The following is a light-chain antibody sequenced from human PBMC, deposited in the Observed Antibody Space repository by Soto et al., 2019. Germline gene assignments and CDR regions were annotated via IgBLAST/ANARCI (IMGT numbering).Light chain of an antibody. J-gene: IGLJ3*02. Sequence: QSVLTQSSSASASLGSSVKLTCTLSSGHSTHSIAWHQQQPGKAPRYLMKLEGSGSYNKGSGVPDRFSGSSSGADRYLTISNLPFEDEADYYCETWDSNTRVFGGGTKLTVL. V-gene: IGLV4-60*02. CDR3: ETWDSNTRV. CDR1: SGHSTHS. CDR2: LEGSGSY.